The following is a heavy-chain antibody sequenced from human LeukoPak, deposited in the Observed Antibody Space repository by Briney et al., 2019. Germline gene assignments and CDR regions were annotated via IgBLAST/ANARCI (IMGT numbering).Heavy chain of an antibody. J-gene: IGHJ4*02. V-gene: IGHV1-24*01. D-gene: IGHD3-22*01. CDR3: ATVRYYDSPGDSDYFDF. CDR1: GYTLTELS. Sequence: GASAKVSCKVSGYTLTELSMHWVRQAPGKGLEWMGGFDPDTVETIYAQKFQGRVTMTEDTSTDTAYMDLSSLRSDDTAVYYCATVRYYDSPGDSDYFDFWGQGTLVTVSS. CDR2: FDPDTVET.